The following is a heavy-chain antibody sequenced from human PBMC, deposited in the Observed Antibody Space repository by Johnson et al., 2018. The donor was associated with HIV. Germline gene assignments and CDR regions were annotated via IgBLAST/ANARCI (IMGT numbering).Heavy chain of an antibody. Sequence: VQLVESGGGVVRPGGSLRLSCAASGFTFDDYGMSWVRQAPGKGLEWVSGIYWNGVRTTYADSVKGRFTISRDNAKNCLYLQMNSLRVEDTALYYCVRVMGGYYSSSFGNAFDIWGQGTMVTVSS. D-gene: IGHD6-6*01. CDR2: IYWNGVRT. J-gene: IGHJ3*02. CDR1: GFTFDDYG. V-gene: IGHV3-20*04. CDR3: VRVMGGYYSSSFGNAFDI.